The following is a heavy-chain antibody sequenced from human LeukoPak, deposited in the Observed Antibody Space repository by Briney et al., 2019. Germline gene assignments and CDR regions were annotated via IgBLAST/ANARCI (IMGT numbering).Heavy chain of an antibody. V-gene: IGHV1-2*06. J-gene: IGHJ4*02. D-gene: IGHD2-2*01. CDR3: ARNLYCGSTSCEDQAIDY. CDR2: INPNSGST. CDR1: GYTFTDYY. Sequence: GASVKVSCKASGYTFTDYYMHWVRQAPGQGLEWMGRINPNSGSTNYAQKFQGRVTMTRDTSISTAYMELSRLRSDDTAVYYCARNLYCGSTSCEDQAIDYWGQGTQVTVSS.